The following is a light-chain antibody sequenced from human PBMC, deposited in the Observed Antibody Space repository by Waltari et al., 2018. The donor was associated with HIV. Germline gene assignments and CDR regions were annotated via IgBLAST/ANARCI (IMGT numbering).Light chain of an antibody. CDR1: QSITTY. CDR3: QQSYKTPRT. Sequence: DIQMTQSPTSLSASVGDSVTITCRASQSITTYLHWYQQKPGKAPKLLIYGASILQSGVPSRFSGSGTGTDFTLTISSLQPEDFATYYCQQSYKTPRTFGQGTKVEMK. CDR2: GAS. J-gene: IGKJ1*01. V-gene: IGKV1-39*01.